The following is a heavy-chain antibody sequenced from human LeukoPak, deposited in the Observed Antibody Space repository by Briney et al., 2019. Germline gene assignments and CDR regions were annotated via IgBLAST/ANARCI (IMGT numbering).Heavy chain of an antibody. CDR3: AREDNYDFWSGFKDQRHWFDP. V-gene: IGHV4-4*07. CDR2: IYTSGST. D-gene: IGHD3-3*01. Sequence: SETLSLTCTVSGGSISSYYWSWIRQPARKGLEWIGRIYTSGSTNYNPSLKSRVTMSVDTSKNQFSLKLSSVTAADTAVYYCAREDNYDFWSGFKDQRHWFDPWGQGTLVTVSS. CDR1: GGSISSYY. J-gene: IGHJ5*02.